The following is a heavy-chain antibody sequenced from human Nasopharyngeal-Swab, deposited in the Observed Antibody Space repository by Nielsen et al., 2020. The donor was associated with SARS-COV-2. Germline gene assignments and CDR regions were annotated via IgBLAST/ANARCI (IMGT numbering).Heavy chain of an antibody. CDR2: INSDGSST. CDR3: ARDLRFFTPSNYYYYGMDV. V-gene: IGHV3-74*01. CDR1: GFTFSSYW. D-gene: IGHD3-3*01. J-gene: IGHJ6*02. Sequence: GESLKISCAASGFTFSSYWMHWVRQAPGKGLVWVSRINSDGSSTSYADSVKGRFTISRDNAKNTLYLQMISLRAEDTAVYYCARDLRFFTPSNYYYYGMDVWGQGTTVTVSS.